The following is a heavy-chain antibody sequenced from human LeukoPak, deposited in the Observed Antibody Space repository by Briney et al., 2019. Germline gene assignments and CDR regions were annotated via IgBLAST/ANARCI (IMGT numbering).Heavy chain of an antibody. CDR3: AKDRTYYYDSSGYPDY. CDR1: GFTFSSYP. D-gene: IGHD3-22*01. V-gene: IGHV3-23*01. Sequence: GGSLRLSCAGSGFTFSSYPMSWVRQAPGKGLQWVSAISNGGGSAYYADSVKGRFTISRDTSKNTLYLQMNSLRAEDTAVYYCAKDRTYYYDSSGYPDYWGQGTLVTVSS. J-gene: IGHJ4*02. CDR2: ISNGGGSA.